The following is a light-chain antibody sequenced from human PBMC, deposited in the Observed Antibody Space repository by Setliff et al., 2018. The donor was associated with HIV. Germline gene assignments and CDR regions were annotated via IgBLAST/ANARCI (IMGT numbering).Light chain of an antibody. V-gene: IGLV1-40*01. CDR1: SSNIGAGYA. Sequence: SVLTQPPSVSGAPGQRVTISCTGSSSNIGAGYAVHWDQQLPGTAPKLLIYVNNNRPSGVPDRFSASKYGTSASLAITGLQAEDEADYYCQSYDISLSGWVFGGGTKVTVL. J-gene: IGLJ1*01. CDR3: QSYDISLSGWV. CDR2: VNN.